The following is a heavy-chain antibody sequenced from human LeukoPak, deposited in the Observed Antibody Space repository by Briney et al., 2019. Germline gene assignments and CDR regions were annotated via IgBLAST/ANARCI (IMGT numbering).Heavy chain of an antibody. CDR3: AKDVLEWLLSHLDY. CDR2: ISHDGGNK. Sequence: GGSLRLSCAASGFTFSVYGMHWVRQGPGKGLEWVALISHDGGNKNYTDSVKGRFTISRDNSKNTLYLQMNSLRAEDTAVYYCAKDVLEWLLSHLDYWGQGTLVTVSS. D-gene: IGHD3-3*01. J-gene: IGHJ4*02. CDR1: GFTFSVYG. V-gene: IGHV3-30*18.